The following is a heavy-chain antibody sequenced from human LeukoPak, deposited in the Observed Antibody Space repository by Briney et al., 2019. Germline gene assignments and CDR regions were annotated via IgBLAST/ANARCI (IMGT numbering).Heavy chain of an antibody. J-gene: IGHJ4*02. Sequence: PGRSLRLSCAASGFTFSSYAMHWVRQAPGKGLEWVAVISYDGSNKYYADSVKGRFTISRDNSKNTLYLQMNSLRAEDTAVYNCARGLGGSGSPPLYWGQGTLVTVSS. V-gene: IGHV3-30-3*01. CDR2: ISYDGSNK. CDR3: ARGLGGSGSPPLY. D-gene: IGHD3-10*01. CDR1: GFTFSSYA.